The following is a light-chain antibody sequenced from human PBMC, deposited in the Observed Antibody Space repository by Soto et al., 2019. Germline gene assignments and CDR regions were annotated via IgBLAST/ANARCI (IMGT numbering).Light chain of an antibody. V-gene: IGLV2-8*01. CDR3: SSYEGSNIYV. Sequence: QSVLTQPPSASGSPGQSVTISCTGTSSDVGGYNYVSWYQQHPGKAPKLMIYEVTKRPSGVPDRFSGSKSGNTASLTVSGLQAEDEADYYCSSYEGSNIYVFGTGTKLTVL. J-gene: IGLJ1*01. CDR2: EVT. CDR1: SSDVGGYNY.